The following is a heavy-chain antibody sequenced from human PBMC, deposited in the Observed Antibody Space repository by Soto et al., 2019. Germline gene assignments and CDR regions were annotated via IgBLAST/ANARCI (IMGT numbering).Heavy chain of an antibody. V-gene: IGHV4-59*01. D-gene: IGHD4-17*01. CDR2: IYYSGST. Sequence: PSETLSLTCTVSGGSISSYYWSWIRQPPGKGLEWIGYIYYSGSTNYNPSLKSRVTISVDTSKNQFSLKLSSVTAADTAVYYCARDPYGDYRFDYWGQGTLVTSPQ. CDR1: GGSISSYY. J-gene: IGHJ4*02. CDR3: ARDPYGDYRFDY.